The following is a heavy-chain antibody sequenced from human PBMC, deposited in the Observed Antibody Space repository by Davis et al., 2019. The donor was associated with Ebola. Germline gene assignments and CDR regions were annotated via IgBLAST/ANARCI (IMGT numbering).Heavy chain of an antibody. CDR1: GYIFTSYY. V-gene: IGHV1-46*01. Sequence: ASVKVSCKAPGYIFTSYYIHWVRQAPGQGLEWMGIINPSGGTTSYAQKFQGRVTMTRDTSTSTVYMDLSSLRSEDTALYYCARDGTGSYGFDYWGQGILVTVSS. CDR3: ARDGTGSYGFDY. J-gene: IGHJ4*02. CDR2: INPSGGTT. D-gene: IGHD1-26*01.